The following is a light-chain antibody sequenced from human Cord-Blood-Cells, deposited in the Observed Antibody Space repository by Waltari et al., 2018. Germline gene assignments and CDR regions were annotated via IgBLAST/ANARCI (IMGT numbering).Light chain of an antibody. CDR3: SSYTSSSTVV. J-gene: IGLJ2*01. CDR1: SSDVGSYNR. CDR2: EVS. V-gene: IGLV2-18*02. Sequence: QSALTQPPSVSGSPGQSVTISCTGTSSDVGSYNRVSWSQQPPGTAPKRMIYEVSNRPSGVPDRFSGSKSGNTASLTISGLQAEDEADYYCSSYTSSSTVVFGGGTKLTVL.